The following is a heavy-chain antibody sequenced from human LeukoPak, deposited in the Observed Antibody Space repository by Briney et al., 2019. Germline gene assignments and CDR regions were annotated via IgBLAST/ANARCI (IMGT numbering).Heavy chain of an antibody. D-gene: IGHD5-24*01. J-gene: IGHJ4*02. Sequence: PGGSLRLSCAASGFTFSSYAMSWVRQAPGEGLEWVSSSSGSGGSTYYADSVKGRFTISRDNGKNSLYLQMNSLRAEDTAVYFCARIGMATISYFDYWGQGTLVTVSS. V-gene: IGHV3-23*01. CDR3: ARIGMATISYFDY. CDR2: SSGSGGST. CDR1: GFTFSSYA.